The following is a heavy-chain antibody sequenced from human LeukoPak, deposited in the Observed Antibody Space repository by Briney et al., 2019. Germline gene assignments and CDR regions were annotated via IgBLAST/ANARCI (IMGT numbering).Heavy chain of an antibody. V-gene: IGHV3-21*01. CDR2: ISSSSSYI. CDR1: GFTFSSYS. D-gene: IGHD6-13*01. J-gene: IGHJ2*01. Sequence: PGGSLRLSCAASGFTFSSYSMNWVRQAPGKGLEWVSSISSSSSYIYYADSVKGRFTISRDKSKNTLYLQMNSLRAEDTAVYYCARGPSSSSHWYFDLWGRGTLVTVSS. CDR3: ARGPSSSSHWYFDL.